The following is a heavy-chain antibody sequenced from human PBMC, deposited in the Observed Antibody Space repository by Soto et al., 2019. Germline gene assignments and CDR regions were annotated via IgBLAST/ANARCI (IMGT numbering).Heavy chain of an antibody. V-gene: IGHV3-30-3*01. CDR2: ISYDGSNK. CDR3: AREGATVVTVVFDY. D-gene: IGHD2-15*01. J-gene: IGHJ4*02. Sequence: QVQLVESGGGVVEPGRSLRLSGAASGFTFSSYAMHWVRQAQGKGLEWVAVISYDGSNKYYADSVKGRFTISRDNSTNTLYLHMNSLRAEDTAVYYCAREGATVVTVVFDYWGQGTLVTVSS. CDR1: GFTFSSYA.